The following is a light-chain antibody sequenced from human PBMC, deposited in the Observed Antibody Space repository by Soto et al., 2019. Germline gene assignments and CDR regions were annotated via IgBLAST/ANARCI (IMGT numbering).Light chain of an antibody. CDR3: SSHADSGTSVV. Sequence: QSALTQPASVSGSPGQSITISCTGTSSDVGGYNLVSWYQQHPGKAPKLMIYEGSKRPSGVSERFSGSKSGNTASLTISGLQADDEADYYCSSHADSGTSVVFGGGTKLTVL. J-gene: IGLJ2*01. CDR2: EGS. CDR1: SSDVGGYNL. V-gene: IGLV2-23*01.